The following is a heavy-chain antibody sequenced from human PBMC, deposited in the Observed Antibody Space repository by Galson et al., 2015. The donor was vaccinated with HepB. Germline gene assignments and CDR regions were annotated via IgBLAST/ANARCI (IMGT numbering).Heavy chain of an antibody. J-gene: IGHJ4*02. CDR3: ARFTGPAFPYYFDY. CDR2: ISYSGST. CDR1: GGSISTYY. D-gene: IGHD7-27*01. Sequence: LSLTCTVSGGSISTYYWSWIRQPPGKGLEWVGYISYSGSTTYNPSLKSRVTISLDTSKNQFSMGLRSVTAADTAVYYCARFTGPAFPYYFDYWGQGTLVTVSS. V-gene: IGHV4-59*01.